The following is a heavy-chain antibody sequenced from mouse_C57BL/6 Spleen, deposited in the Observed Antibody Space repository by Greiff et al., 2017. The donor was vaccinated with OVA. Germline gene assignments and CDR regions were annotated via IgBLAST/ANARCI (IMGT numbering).Heavy chain of an antibody. CDR1: GFSLTSYG. Sequence: VQRVESGPGLVQPSQSLSFTCTVSGFSLTSYGVHWVRQSPGKGLEWLGVIWSGGSTDYNAAFISRLSISKDNSKSQVFFKMNSLQADDTAIYYCASYDLDYWGQGTTLTVSS. J-gene: IGHJ2*01. D-gene: IGHD2-12*01. V-gene: IGHV2-2*01. CDR3: ASYDLDY. CDR2: IWSGGST.